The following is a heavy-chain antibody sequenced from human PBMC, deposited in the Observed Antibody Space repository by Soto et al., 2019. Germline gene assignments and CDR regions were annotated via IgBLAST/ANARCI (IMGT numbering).Heavy chain of an antibody. Sequence: GGSLRLSCAASGFTFSSYGMHWVRQAPGKGLEWVAVISYDGSNKYYADSVKGRFTISRDNSKNTLYLQMNSLRAEDTAVYYCAKDRIREPYYYYYYGMDVWGQGTTVTVSS. V-gene: IGHV3-30*18. CDR3: AKDRIREPYYYYYYGMDV. J-gene: IGHJ6*02. CDR2: ISYDGSNK. CDR1: GFTFSSYG. D-gene: IGHD1-26*01.